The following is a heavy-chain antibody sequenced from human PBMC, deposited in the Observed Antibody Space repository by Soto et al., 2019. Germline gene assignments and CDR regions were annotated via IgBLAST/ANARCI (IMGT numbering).Heavy chain of an antibody. CDR1: GFTFSSYA. CDR2: ISYDGSNK. Sequence: GGSLRLSCAASGFTFSSYAMHWVRQAPGKGLEWVAVISYDGSNKYYADSVKGRFTISRDNSKNTLYLQMNSLRAEDTAVYYCARKDPENYDIRRGPFDYWGQGTLVTVSS. V-gene: IGHV3-30-3*01. CDR3: ARKDPENYDIRRGPFDY. D-gene: IGHD3-9*01. J-gene: IGHJ4*02.